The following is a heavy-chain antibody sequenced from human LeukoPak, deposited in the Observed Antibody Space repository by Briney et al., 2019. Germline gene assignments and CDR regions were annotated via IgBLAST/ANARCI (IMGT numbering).Heavy chain of an antibody. CDR3: AHHGGGTIRLGAFDI. D-gene: IGHD3-3*01. V-gene: IGHV3-23*01. CDR1: AFTFSSYG. J-gene: IGHJ3*02. Sequence: GGSLRLSCAASAFTFSSYGMHWVRQAPGKGLEWVSAISGNGGDTFYADSVKGRFTNSRDNSKNTLYLQMSSLRAEDTAVYYCAHHGGGTIRLGAFDIWGQGTMVTVSS. CDR2: ISGNGGDT.